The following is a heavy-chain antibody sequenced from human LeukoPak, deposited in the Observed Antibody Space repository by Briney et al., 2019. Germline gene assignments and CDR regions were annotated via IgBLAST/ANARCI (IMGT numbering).Heavy chain of an antibody. Sequence: ASVKVSCKASGYTFTSYGISWVRQAPGQGLEGMGWISAYNGNTNYAQKLQGRVTMTTDTSTSTAYMELRSLRSDDTAVYYYARDARVIRRIPMDVWGKGTTVTVSS. CDR1: GYTFTSYG. V-gene: IGHV1-18*01. D-gene: IGHD2-21*01. J-gene: IGHJ6*03. CDR2: ISAYNGNT. CDR3: ARDARVIRRIPMDV.